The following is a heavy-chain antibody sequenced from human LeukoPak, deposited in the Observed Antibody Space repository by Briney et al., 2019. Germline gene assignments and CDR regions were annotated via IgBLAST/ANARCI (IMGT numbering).Heavy chain of an antibody. CDR1: GFTFSSYS. CDR3: ARAPSYDMESGADY. Sequence: GGSLRLSCAASGFTFSSYSMNWVRQAPGKGLEWVSSISSSSSYIYYADSVKGRFTISRDNAKNSLYLQMNSLRAEDTAVYYCARAPSYDMESGADYWGQGTPVTVSS. D-gene: IGHD3-9*01. J-gene: IGHJ4*02. V-gene: IGHV3-21*01. CDR2: ISSSSSYI.